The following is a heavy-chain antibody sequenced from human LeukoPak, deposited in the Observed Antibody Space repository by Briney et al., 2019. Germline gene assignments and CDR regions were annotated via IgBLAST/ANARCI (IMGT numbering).Heavy chain of an antibody. CDR2: IVVGSGNT. V-gene: IGHV1-58*02. Sequence: ASVKVSCKASGFTFTSSAMQWVRQARGQRLEWIGWIVVGSGNTNYAQKFQERVTITRDMSTSTAYMELSSLRSEDTAVYYCAAPSPFRSSWVYGMDVWGQGTTVTVSS. D-gene: IGHD6-13*01. CDR1: GFTFTSSA. CDR3: AAPSPFRSSWVYGMDV. J-gene: IGHJ6*02.